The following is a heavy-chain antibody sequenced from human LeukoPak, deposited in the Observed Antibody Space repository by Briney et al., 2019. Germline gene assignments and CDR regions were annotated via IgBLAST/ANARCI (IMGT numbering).Heavy chain of an antibody. CDR1: GGSISSHY. CDR2: IYYSGST. Sequence: SETLSLTCTVSGGSISSHYWSWIRQPPGKGLEWIGYIYYSGSTNYNPSLKSRVTISVDTSKNQFSLKLSSVTAADTAVYHCARVSRTSRTLDYWGQGTLVTVSS. D-gene: IGHD2-2*01. CDR3: ARVSRTSRTLDY. V-gene: IGHV4-59*11. J-gene: IGHJ4*02.